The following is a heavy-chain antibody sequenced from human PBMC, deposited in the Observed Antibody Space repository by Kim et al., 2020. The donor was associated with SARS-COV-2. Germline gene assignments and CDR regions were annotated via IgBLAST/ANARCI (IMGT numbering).Heavy chain of an antibody. D-gene: IGHD3-16*01. Sequence: GGSLRLSCAASGFTFSSYGMHWVRQAPGKGLEWVAVISYDGSNKYYADSVKGRFTISRDNSKNTLYLQMNSLRAEDTAVYYCAKLPRVDYENDYYYGMDVWGQGTTVTVSS. V-gene: IGHV3-30*18. CDR2: ISYDGSNK. CDR3: AKLPRVDYENDYYYGMDV. J-gene: IGHJ6*02. CDR1: GFTFSSYG.